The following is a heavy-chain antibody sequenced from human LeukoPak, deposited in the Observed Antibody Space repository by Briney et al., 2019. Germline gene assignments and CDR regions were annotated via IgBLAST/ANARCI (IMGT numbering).Heavy chain of an antibody. CDR1: GGSFSSYY. CDR2: IYYGGST. CDR3: ARGILGRYYFDY. J-gene: IGHJ4*02. Sequence: SETLSLTCAVYGGSFSSYYWSWIRQPPGKGLEWIGYIYYGGSTNYNPSLKSRVTISVDTSKNQFSLKLTSVTAADTAVYYCARGILGRYYFDYWGQGTLVTVSS. V-gene: IGHV4-59*01. D-gene: IGHD3-3*02.